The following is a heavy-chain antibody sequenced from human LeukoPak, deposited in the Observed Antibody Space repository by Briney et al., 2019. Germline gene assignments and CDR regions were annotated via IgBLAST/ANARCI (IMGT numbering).Heavy chain of an antibody. CDR2: INTNTGNP. D-gene: IGHD6-13*01. Sequence: ASVKVSCKASGYTFTSYAMNWVRQAPGQGLEWMGWINTNTGNPTYAQGFTGRFVFSLDTSVSTAYLQISSLKAEDTAVYYCARGGDSGSWYEYYFDYWGQGTLVTVSS. CDR1: GYTFTSYA. J-gene: IGHJ4*02. V-gene: IGHV7-4-1*02. CDR3: ARGGDSGSWYEYYFDY.